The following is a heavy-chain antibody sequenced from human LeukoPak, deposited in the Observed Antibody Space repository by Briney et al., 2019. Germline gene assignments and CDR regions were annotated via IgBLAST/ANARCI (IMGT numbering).Heavy chain of an antibody. J-gene: IGHJ6*02. V-gene: IGHV3-23*01. CDR3: ARGGDYDFWSGYWPYYYGMDV. CDR2: ISGSGGST. CDR1: GFTFSSYA. Sequence: GGSLRLSCAASGFTFSSYAMSWVRQAPGKGLEWVPAISGSGGSTYYADSVKGRFTISRDNSKNTLYLQMNSLRAEDTAVYYCARGGDYDFWSGYWPYYYGMDVWGQGTTVTVSS. D-gene: IGHD3-3*01.